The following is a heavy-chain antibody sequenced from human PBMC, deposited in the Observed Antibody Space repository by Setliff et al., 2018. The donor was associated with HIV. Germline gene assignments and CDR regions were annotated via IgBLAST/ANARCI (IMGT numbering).Heavy chain of an antibody. CDR3: ARSGVYYYDSSGHFDY. Sequence: LSLTCTVSGGSISSYYWSWIRQPPGKGLEWIGYIYYSGSTNYNPSLKSRVTISVDTSKNQFSLKLSSVTAADTAVYYCARSGVYYYDSSGHFDYWGQGTLVTVSS. J-gene: IGHJ4*02. V-gene: IGHV4-59*01. D-gene: IGHD3-22*01. CDR2: IYYSGST. CDR1: GGSISSYY.